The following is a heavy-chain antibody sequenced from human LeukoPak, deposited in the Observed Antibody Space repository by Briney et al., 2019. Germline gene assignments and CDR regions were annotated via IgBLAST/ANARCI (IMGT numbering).Heavy chain of an antibody. Sequence: GRSLRLSCAASGFTFNIYAMHWVRQAPGRGLEWVAVISYDGSKTYYADSVKGRFTISRDNSKNTLYLQMNSLRAEDTALYYCARTMYITGSSDFDYWGQGTLVTVSS. D-gene: IGHD1-26*01. CDR2: ISYDGSKT. CDR1: GFTFNIYA. CDR3: ARTMYITGSSDFDY. V-gene: IGHV3-30-3*01. J-gene: IGHJ4*02.